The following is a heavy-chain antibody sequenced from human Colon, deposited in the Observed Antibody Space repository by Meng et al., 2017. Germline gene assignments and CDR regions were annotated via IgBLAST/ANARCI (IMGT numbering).Heavy chain of an antibody. CDR2: TFYLSKWNN. V-gene: IGHV6-1*01. Sequence: QTPSLTRAISGDSVSSNVAAWNWIRQSPSRGLEWLGWTFYLSKWNNQYTVSVKSRITINPNTSKNQFTLQLDSVTTEDTAEYYCVKGWTYVRCWYFDLWGRGTLVTVSS. D-gene: IGHD1-7*01. CDR1: GDSVSSNVAA. J-gene: IGHJ2*01. CDR3: VKGWTYVRCWYFDL.